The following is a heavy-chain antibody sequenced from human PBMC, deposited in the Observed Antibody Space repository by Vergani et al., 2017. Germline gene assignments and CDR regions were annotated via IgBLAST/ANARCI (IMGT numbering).Heavy chain of an antibody. CDR1: GFTFSSYA. J-gene: IGHJ4*02. Sequence: EVQLLESGGGLVQPGGSLRLSCAASGFTFSSYAMSWVRPAPGKGLEWVSAISGSGGSTNYADSVKGRFTISRDNSKNTLYLQMNSLRAEDTAVYYCTTLYYYGSVADYWGQGTLVTVSS. CDR2: ISGSGGST. V-gene: IGHV3-23*01. D-gene: IGHD3-10*01. CDR3: TTLYYYGSVADY.